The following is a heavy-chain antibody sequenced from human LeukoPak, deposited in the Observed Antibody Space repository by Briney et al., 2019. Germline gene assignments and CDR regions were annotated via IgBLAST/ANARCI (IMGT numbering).Heavy chain of an antibody. CDR2: INPNSGGT. Sequence: ASAKVSCKASGYTFTGYYMHWVRQAPGQGLEWMGWINPNSGGTNYAQKFQGGVTMTRDTSISTAYMELSRLRSDDTAVYYCARGPPYYYYYYMDVWGKGTTVTVSS. V-gene: IGHV1-2*02. J-gene: IGHJ6*03. CDR3: ARGPPYYYYYYMDV. CDR1: GYTFTGYY.